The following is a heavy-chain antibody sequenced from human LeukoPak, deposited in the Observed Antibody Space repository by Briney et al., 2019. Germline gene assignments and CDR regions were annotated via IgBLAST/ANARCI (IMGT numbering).Heavy chain of an antibody. CDR2: VYSSGKT. D-gene: IGHD3-22*01. Sequence: SETLSLTCIVSSGSISSPNYYWSWIRQPAGKALEWIGRVYSSGKTDYNASLKSRVTISVDTYRNQFSLKLSSVTAADTAVYYCARGVDSSGYQHKGFDPWGQGTLVTVSS. CDR3: ARGVDSSGYQHKGFDP. CDR1: SGSISSPNYY. V-gene: IGHV4-61*02. J-gene: IGHJ5*02.